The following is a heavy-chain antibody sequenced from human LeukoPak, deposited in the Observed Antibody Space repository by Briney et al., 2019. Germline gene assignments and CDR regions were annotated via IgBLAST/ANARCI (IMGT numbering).Heavy chain of an antibody. CDR2: IYYSGST. D-gene: IGHD3-10*01. CDR1: GGSISRSSYY. CDR3: ARLTSGHFDY. V-gene: IGHV4-39*01. Sequence: TPSETLSLTCTVSGGSISRSSYYWGWIRQPPGKGLEWIATIYYSGSTYYNPSLKSRVTISADTSKNQFSLKLSSVTAADTAVYYSARLTSGHFDYWGQGTLVTVSS. J-gene: IGHJ4*02.